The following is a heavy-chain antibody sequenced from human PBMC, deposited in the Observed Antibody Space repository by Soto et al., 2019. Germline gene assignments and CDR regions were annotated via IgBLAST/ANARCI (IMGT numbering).Heavy chain of an antibody. CDR1: GGSVSSGSYY. CDR2: IYYSGST. D-gene: IGHD3-22*01. J-gene: IGHJ4*02. V-gene: IGHV4-61*01. CDR3: EREQIGTYYDSSGYYWKYYYFDY. Sequence: SETLSLTCSVSGGSVSSGSYYWSWIRQPPGKGLEWIGYIYYSGSTNYNPSLKSRVTISVDTSKNQFSLKLSSVTAADTAVYYCEREQIGTYYDSSGYYWKYYYFDYWGQGTLVTVSS.